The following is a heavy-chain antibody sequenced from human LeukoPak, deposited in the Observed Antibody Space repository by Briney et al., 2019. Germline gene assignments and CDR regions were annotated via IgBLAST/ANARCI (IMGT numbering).Heavy chain of an antibody. CDR1: GYTFTGYY. J-gene: IGHJ4*02. CDR3: ARGLGFGVVIDALDY. V-gene: IGHV1-2*02. Sequence: ASVKVSCKASGYTFTGYYMHWVRQAPGQGLEWMGWINPNSGGTNYAQKFQGRVIMTRDTSISTAYMELSRLRSDDTAVYYCARGLGFGVVIDALDYWGQGTLVTVSS. D-gene: IGHD3-3*01. CDR2: INPNSGGT.